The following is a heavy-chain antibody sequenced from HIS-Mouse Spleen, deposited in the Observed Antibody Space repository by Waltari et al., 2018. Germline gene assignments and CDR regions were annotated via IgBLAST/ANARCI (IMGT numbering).Heavy chain of an antibody. Sequence: QVQLQESGPGLVKPSETLSLTCTVSGGSISSYYWSWIRQPAGKGLEWIGRIYTSGSTNYNPALKRRGTRAVDTSKNQLSLKLSSVTAADTAVYYCARESPPDIVLMVYAVGAFDIWGQGTMVTVSS. CDR3: ARESPPDIVLMVYAVGAFDI. V-gene: IGHV4-4*07. D-gene: IGHD2-8*01. J-gene: IGHJ3*02. CDR1: GGSISSYY. CDR2: IYTSGST.